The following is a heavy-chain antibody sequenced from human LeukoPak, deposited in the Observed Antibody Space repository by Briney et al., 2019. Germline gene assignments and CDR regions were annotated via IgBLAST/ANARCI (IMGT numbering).Heavy chain of an antibody. CDR2: ISYDGSNK. J-gene: IGHJ4*02. CDR3: AKDLVLMVYATFDY. CDR1: GFTFSSYG. V-gene: IGHV3-30*18. D-gene: IGHD2-8*01. Sequence: GGSLRLSCAASGFTFSSYGMHWVRQAPGKGLEWVAVISYDGSNKYYADSVKGRFTISRDNSKNTLYLQMNSLRAEDTAVYYCAKDLVLMVYATFDYWGQGTLVTVSS.